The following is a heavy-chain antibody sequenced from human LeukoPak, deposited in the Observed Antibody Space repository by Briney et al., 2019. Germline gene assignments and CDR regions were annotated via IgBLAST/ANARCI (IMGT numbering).Heavy chain of an antibody. CDR1: GGSVSSGSYY. Sequence: SETLSLTCTVSGGSVSSGSYYWSWIRQPPGKGLEWIGYIYYSGSTNYNPSLKSRVTISVDTSKNQFSLKLSSVTAADTAVYYCARRWLQTIDYWGQGTLVTVPS. J-gene: IGHJ4*02. CDR3: ARRWLQTIDY. V-gene: IGHV4-61*01. CDR2: IYYSGST. D-gene: IGHD5-24*01.